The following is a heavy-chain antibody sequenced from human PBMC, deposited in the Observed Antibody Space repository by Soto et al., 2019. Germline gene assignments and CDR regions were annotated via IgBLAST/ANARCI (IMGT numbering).Heavy chain of an antibody. J-gene: IGHJ6*02. D-gene: IGHD3-10*01. CDR2: IYYSGST. CDR1: GGSISSSSYY. V-gene: IGHV4-39*01. Sequence: SETLSLTCTVSGGSISSSSYYWGWIRQPPGKGLEWIGSIYYSGSTYYNPSLKSRVTISVDTSKNQFSLKLSSVTAADTAVYYCARLGSPKRYIYYYGMDVWGQGTTVTVSS. CDR3: ARLGSPKRYIYYYGMDV.